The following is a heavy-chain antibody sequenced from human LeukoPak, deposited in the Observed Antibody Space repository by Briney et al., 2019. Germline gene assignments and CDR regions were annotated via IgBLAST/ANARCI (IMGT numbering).Heavy chain of an antibody. V-gene: IGHV3-11*04. J-gene: IGHJ6*03. CDR1: GFTFSDHY. CDR2: ISNSGRTI. D-gene: IGHD6-6*01. CDR3: ARVIATRPHYHYYMDV. Sequence: VGSLRLSCAASGFTFSDHYMSWIRQAPGKGLEWVSYISNSGRTIYYADSVKGRFTISRGNAENSLYLQMNSLRAEDTAVYYCARVIATRPHYHYYMDVWGKGTTVTVSS.